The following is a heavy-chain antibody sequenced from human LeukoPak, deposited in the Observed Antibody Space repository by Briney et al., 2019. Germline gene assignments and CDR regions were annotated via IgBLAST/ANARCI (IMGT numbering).Heavy chain of an antibody. CDR3: AKSLDYGGNRARLDF. CDR2: VSGGGGST. J-gene: IGHJ4*02. V-gene: IGHV3-23*01. Sequence: GGSLRLSCAASGFTFSNSAMSWVRQAPGKGLEWASTVSGGGGSTYNADSVKGRFTVSRDNSKNTLYLQMNSLRVDDTAVYYCAKSLDYGGNRARLDFWGQGTLVTVSS. D-gene: IGHD4-23*01. CDR1: GFTFSNSA.